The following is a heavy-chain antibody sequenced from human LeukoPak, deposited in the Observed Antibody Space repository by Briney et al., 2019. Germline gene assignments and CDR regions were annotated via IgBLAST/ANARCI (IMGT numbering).Heavy chain of an antibody. V-gene: IGHV3-23*01. Sequence: GGSLRLSGAASGFTFSTYASSGVRQAPGKGREWVSAISASGSNKYYADSVKGRFTISRDNSKNTLFLHMSSLRPEDTAVYYCAKSPITAGPRDQHEGFWGQGALVTVSS. CDR3: AKSPITAGPRDQHEGF. CDR1: GFTFSTYA. D-gene: IGHD6-13*01. CDR2: ISASGSNK. J-gene: IGHJ4*02.